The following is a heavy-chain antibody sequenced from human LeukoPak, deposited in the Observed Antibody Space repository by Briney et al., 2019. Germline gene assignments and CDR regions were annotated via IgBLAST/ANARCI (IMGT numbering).Heavy chain of an antibody. CDR2: INHSGST. CDR3: ASGNYYDSSGSQSDWFDP. CDR1: GGSFSGYY. J-gene: IGHJ5*02. V-gene: IGHV4-34*01. Sequence: PSETLSLNCAVYGGSFSGYYWSWIRQPPGKGLEWIGEINHSGSTNYNPSLKSRVTISVDTSKNQFSLKLSSVTAADTAVYYCASGNYYDSSGSQSDWFDPWGQGTLVTVSS. D-gene: IGHD3-22*01.